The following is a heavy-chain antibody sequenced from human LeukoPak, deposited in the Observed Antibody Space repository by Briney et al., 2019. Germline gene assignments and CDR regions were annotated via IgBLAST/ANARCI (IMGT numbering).Heavy chain of an antibody. D-gene: IGHD7-27*01. J-gene: IGHJ4*02. CDR1: GFTFSSYS. V-gene: IGHV3-48*04. Sequence: GGSLRLSCAASGFTFSSYSMNWVRQAPGKGPEWVSYISSSSSTIYYADSVKGRFTISRDNAKNSLYLQMNSLRAEDTAVYYCARDANWGSLDYWGQGTLVTVSS. CDR2: ISSSSSTI. CDR3: ARDANWGSLDY.